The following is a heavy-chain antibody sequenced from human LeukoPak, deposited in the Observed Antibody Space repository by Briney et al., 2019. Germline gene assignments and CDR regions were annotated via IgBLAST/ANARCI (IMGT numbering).Heavy chain of an antibody. CDR1: GFTFSHYW. D-gene: IGHD2-8*01. CDR3: ARDHNVADV. J-gene: IGHJ3*01. V-gene: IGHV3-7*01. CDR2: LNQDGSVQ. Sequence: GGSLRLSCEASGFTFSHYWMTWYRQAPGKGLEWVANLNQDGSVQAYEDSVRGRFTISRDNAKNSVYIQMSSLRVEDTAMYYCARDHNVADVWGQGTMVTVS.